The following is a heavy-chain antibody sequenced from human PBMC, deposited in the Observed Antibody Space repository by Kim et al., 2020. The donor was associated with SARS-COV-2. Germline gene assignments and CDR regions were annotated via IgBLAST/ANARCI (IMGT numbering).Heavy chain of an antibody. CDR3: ARGVRTISNYDY. CDR2: MNPNIGNA. V-gene: IGHV1-8*01. CDR1: GYTFTSYD. D-gene: IGHD3-9*01. Sequence: ASVKVSCKASGYTFTSYDLNWVRQATGQGLERMGWMNPNIGNAGYAQKFQGRVTMTMDPSITTAYIELSSLRSEDTAVYHCARGVRTISNYDYWGLGTL. J-gene: IGHJ4*02.